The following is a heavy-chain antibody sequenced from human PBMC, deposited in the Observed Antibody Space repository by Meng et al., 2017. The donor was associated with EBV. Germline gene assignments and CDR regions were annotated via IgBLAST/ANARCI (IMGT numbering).Heavy chain of an antibody. D-gene: IGHD2-2*01. CDR2: ISSSGST. J-gene: IGHJ4*02. CDR3: ARDLPGVGVDY. CDR1: GGSIRPLS. Sequence: QVPLKAAGPVLVTPSAALSLTCSVSGGSIRPLSWAWIRQPAGKGLEWIGRISSSGSTNYNPSLNSRVTMSVDTSKNHFSLRLSSVTAADTAVYYCARDLPGVGVDYWGQGTLVTVSS. V-gene: IGHV4-4*07.